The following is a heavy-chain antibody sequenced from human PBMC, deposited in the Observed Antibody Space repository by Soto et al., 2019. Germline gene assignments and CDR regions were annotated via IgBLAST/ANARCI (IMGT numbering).Heavy chain of an antibody. Sequence: SETLSLTCTVSGGSISNYYWNWIRQSPGKGLEWIGYIYSSGSTHYNPSLQNRVTISIDTSKNQVSLKVNSVTAADTAVYYCARDHPHSYGVYYFDYRGQGTPVSVSS. J-gene: IGHJ4*02. CDR3: ARDHPHSYGVYYFDY. CDR1: GGSISNYY. CDR2: IYSSGST. D-gene: IGHD5-18*01. V-gene: IGHV4-59*01.